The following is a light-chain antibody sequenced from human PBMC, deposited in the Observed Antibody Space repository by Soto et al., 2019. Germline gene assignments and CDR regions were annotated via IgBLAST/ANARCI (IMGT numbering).Light chain of an antibody. CDR2: GAS. V-gene: IGKV1-17*03. Sequence: DIQMTQSPSAMSASVGDRVTITCRASQGISNYLAWFQQKPGKVPKRLIYGASSLQSWFPSRVGGTGSGTEFTLTISSLQPEDFASYYCLQGYNTSWTFGQGTKVEIK. J-gene: IGKJ1*01. CDR3: LQGYNTSWT. CDR1: QGISNY.